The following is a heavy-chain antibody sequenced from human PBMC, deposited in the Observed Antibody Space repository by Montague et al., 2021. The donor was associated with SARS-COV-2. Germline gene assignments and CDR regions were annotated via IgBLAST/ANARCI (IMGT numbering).Heavy chain of an antibody. V-gene: IGHV3-30*04. CDR2: ITYDGIDK. J-gene: IGHJ3*02. Sequence: SLSLSWAASGFIFSNFAFHWVRQAPGKGLEWVTIITYDGIDKFYADSVKGRFTISRDNSKNTLYLRMNSLTPEDTAVYYCARAYSGSYWGAFDIWGQGTMVTVSS. D-gene: IGHD1-26*01. CDR1: GFIFSNFA. CDR3: ARAYSGSYWGAFDI.